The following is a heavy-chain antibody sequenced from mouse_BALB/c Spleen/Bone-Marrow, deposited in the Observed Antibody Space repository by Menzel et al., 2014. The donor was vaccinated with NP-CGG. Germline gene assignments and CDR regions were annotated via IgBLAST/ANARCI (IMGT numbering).Heavy chain of an antibody. Sequence: QVQLKQSGAELVRPGASVKISCKASGYTFTDYTMHWVKQSHAKSLEWIGVINTYYGDTKYNQKFKGKATMTVDKSSSTAYMELGRLTSEDSAIYYCARRCLDHAFDYWGQGTPVTVSS. V-gene: IGHV1S137*01. CDR1: GYTFTDYT. CDR3: ARRCLDHAFDY. CDR2: INTYYGDT. J-gene: IGHJ4*01.